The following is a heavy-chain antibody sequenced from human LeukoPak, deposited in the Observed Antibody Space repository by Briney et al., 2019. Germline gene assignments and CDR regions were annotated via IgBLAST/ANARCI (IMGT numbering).Heavy chain of an antibody. J-gene: IGHJ3*02. CDR3: ARDPLTGDDAFDI. V-gene: IGHV3-21*01. Sequence: PGGSLRLSCAASGFTFSSYSMNWVRQAPGKGLEWVSSISSSSSYIYYADSVKGRFTISRDNAKNSLYLQMNSLRAEDTAVYYCARDPLTGDDAFDIWGQGTMVTVSS. D-gene: IGHD7-27*01. CDR2: ISSSSSYI. CDR1: GFTFSSYS.